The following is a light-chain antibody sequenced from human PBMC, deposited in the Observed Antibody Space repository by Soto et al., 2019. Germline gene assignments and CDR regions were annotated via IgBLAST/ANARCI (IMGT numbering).Light chain of an antibody. CDR2: GAS. CDR3: QQYNNWPRT. CDR1: QSVSSN. V-gene: IGKV3-15*01. J-gene: IGKJ1*01. Sequence: VMRQSPATLSVSPGERATLSCRASQSVSSNLAWYQQKPGQAPRLLIYGASTRATGIPARFSGSGSGTEFTLTISSLQSEHFAVYYCQQYNNWPRTFGQGTKVDIK.